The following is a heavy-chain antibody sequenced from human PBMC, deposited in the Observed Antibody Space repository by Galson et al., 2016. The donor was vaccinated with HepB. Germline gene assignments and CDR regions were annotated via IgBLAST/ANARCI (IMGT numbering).Heavy chain of an antibody. J-gene: IGHJ5*02. CDR3: ARTRYNCYSWDYDL. D-gene: IGHD5-12*01. Sequence: PALVKPTQTLTLTCTFSGFSLGTHGMCVSWIRQPPGKALEWLAVIQWEGDKFYSASLKTRLTISKDTSKDQVALTMTNMDPVDTATYFCARTRYNCYSWDYDLWGQGILVTVSS. CDR2: IQWEGDK. V-gene: IGHV2-70*01. CDR1: GFSLGTHGMC.